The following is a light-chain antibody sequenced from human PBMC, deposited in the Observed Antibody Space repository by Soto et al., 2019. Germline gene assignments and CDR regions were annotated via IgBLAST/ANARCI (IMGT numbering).Light chain of an antibody. V-gene: IGLV2-23*01. Sequence: QSALTQPASVSGSPGQSITISCTGISNDVGTYNLVSWYQHHPGKAPKLIIYEASKRPSGVPNRFSGSKSGNTDSLTISGLHAEDEADYYCCSYGRSVVFGGGTQLTVL. CDR3: CSYGRSVV. J-gene: IGLJ2*01. CDR2: EAS. CDR1: SNDVGTYNL.